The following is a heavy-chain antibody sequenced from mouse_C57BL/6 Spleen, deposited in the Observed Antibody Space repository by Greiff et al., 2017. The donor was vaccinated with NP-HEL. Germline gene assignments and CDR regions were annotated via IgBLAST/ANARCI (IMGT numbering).Heavy chain of an antibody. CDR3: TRGQFDY. CDR2: IDPETGGT. CDR1: GYTVTDYE. J-gene: IGHJ2*01. Sequence: QVQLQQSGAELVRPGASVTLSCKASGYTVTDYEMHWVKQTPVHGLEWIGAIDPETGGTAYNQKFKGKAILTADKSSSTAYMELRSLTSEDSAVYYCTRGQFDYWGQGTTLTVSS. V-gene: IGHV1-15*01.